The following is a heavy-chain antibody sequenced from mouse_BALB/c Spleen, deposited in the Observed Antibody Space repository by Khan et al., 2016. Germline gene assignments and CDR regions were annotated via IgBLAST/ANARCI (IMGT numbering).Heavy chain of an antibody. CDR1: GDSITSGY. CDR2: ISYSGST. D-gene: IGHD2-12*01. V-gene: IGHV3-8*02. CDR3: ARSKMNDAWFAY. J-gene: IGHJ3*01. Sequence: EVQLQESGPSLVKPSQTLSLTCSVTGDSITSGYWNWIRKFPGNKLEYLGYISYSGSTYYNPSLKSRISIIRDKSKNQYYLQLKSVTTADTATDYGARSKMNDAWFAYWGQGTLVTVSA.